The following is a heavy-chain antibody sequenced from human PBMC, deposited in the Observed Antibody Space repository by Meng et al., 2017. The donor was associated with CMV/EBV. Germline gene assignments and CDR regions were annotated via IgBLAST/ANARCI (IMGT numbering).Heavy chain of an antibody. Sequence: GESLKISCAASGFTFSSYSMNWVRQAPGKGLEWVSSISSSSSYIYDADSVKGRFTISRDNAKNSLYLQMNSLRAEDTAVYYCARAPGSYYDYWGQGTLVTVSS. V-gene: IGHV3-21*01. CDR1: GFTFSSYS. J-gene: IGHJ4*02. D-gene: IGHD1-26*01. CDR2: ISSSSSYI. CDR3: ARAPGSYYDY.